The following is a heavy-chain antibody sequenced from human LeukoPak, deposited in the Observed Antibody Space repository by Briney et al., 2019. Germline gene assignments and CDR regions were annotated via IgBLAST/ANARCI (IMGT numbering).Heavy chain of an antibody. CDR1: GFTFSNAW. V-gene: IGHV3-15*01. Sequence: PGGSLRLSCAASGFTFSNAWMSWVRQAPGRGLEWVGRIKRKGDDGTIDYAAPVKGRLSISRDDSKNTLYLQMNSLKSEDTAVYYCTAGTGRSDFDCWGQGTLVTVSS. D-gene: IGHD3/OR15-3a*01. CDR3: TAGTGRSDFDC. J-gene: IGHJ4*02. CDR2: IKRKGDDGTI.